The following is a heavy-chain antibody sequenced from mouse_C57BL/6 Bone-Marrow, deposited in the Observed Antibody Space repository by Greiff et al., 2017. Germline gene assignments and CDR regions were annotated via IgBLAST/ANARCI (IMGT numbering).Heavy chain of an antibody. CDR2: IYPGSGST. Sequence: QVHVKQPGAELVKPGASVKMSCKASGYTFTSYWITWVKQRPGQGLEWIGDIYPGSGSTTYNEKFKSKATLTVDTSSSTAYMQLSSLTSEDSAVYYCARGIYYGNYYAMDYWGQGTSVTVSS. J-gene: IGHJ4*01. CDR3: ARGIYYGNYYAMDY. D-gene: IGHD2-1*01. CDR1: GYTFTSYW. V-gene: IGHV1-55*01.